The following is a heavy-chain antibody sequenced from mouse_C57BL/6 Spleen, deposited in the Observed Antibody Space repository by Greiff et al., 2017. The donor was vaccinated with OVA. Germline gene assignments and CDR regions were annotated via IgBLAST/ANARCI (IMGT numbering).Heavy chain of an antibody. Sequence: VQLQQSGAELVKPGASVKISCKASGYAFSSYWMNWVKQRPGKGLEWIGQIYPGDGDTNYNGKFKGKATLTADKSSSTAYMQLSSLTSEDSAVYFCARGGYDYDGPFDYWGQGTTLTVSS. CDR1: GYAFSSYW. V-gene: IGHV1-80*01. CDR3: ARGGYDYDGPFDY. J-gene: IGHJ2*01. D-gene: IGHD2-4*01. CDR2: IYPGDGDT.